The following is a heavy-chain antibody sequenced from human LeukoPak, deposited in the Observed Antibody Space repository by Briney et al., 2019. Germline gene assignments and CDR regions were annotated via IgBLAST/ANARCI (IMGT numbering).Heavy chain of an antibody. CDR3: ARDLGQDYDSSPEGY. CDR1: GGTFSSYA. D-gene: IGHD3-22*01. J-gene: IGHJ4*02. V-gene: IGHV1-46*01. CDR2: INPSGGST. Sequence: ASVKVSCKASGGTFSSYAISWVRQAPGQGLEWMGIINPSGGSTSYAQKFLGRVTMTRDTSTSTVYMELSSLRSEDTAVYYCARDLGQDYDSSPEGYWGQGTLVTVSS.